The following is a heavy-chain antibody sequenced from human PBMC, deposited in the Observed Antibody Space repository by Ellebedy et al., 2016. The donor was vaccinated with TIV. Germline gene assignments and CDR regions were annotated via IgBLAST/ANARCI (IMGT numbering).Heavy chain of an antibody. V-gene: IGHV3-11*01. D-gene: IGHD4-17*01. CDR2: ISGSGGTI. Sequence: PGGSLRLSCVASGFIFSDYYMTWIRQAPGKGLEWLSYISGSGGTIFLADSVKGRFAISRDNAKSYLYLQLDSLRVEDTAVYYCARCLRFGDYVKYFQHWGQGTLVTVSS. J-gene: IGHJ1*01. CDR1: GFIFSDYY. CDR3: ARCLRFGDYVKYFQH.